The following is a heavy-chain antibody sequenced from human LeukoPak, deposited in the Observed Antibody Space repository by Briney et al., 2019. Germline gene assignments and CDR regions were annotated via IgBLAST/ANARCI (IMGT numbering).Heavy chain of an antibody. D-gene: IGHD1-26*01. J-gene: IGHJ4*02. V-gene: IGHV3-23*01. Sequence: GGSLRLSCAASGFTFSSYAMSWVRQAPGKGLEWVSAISGSGGTTYYADSVKGRFTISRDNSNNTLYLQMNSMRADDTAVYDCSKDRGPCLVGFLDSWGQGTLVTVSS. CDR3: SKDRGPCLVGFLDS. CDR1: GFTFSSYA. CDR2: ISGSGGTT.